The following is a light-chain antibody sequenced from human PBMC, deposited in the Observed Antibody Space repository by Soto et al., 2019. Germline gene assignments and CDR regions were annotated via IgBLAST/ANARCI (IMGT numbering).Light chain of an antibody. V-gene: IGKV1-9*01. Sequence: DIQLTQSPSFLSASVGDRVTITCRASQAISSSLAWYQHNPGKAPKLLIYAASTLQNGVPSSFSGSGSGTEFTLTIRNLQPEDFATYYCQHLNDYRYTFGQGTKVEIK. CDR2: AAS. CDR3: QHLNDYRYT. CDR1: QAISSS. J-gene: IGKJ2*01.